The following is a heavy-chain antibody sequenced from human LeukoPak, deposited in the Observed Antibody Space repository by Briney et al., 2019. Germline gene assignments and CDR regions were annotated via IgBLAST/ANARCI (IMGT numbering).Heavy chain of an antibody. CDR1: GYTFTGYY. J-gene: IGHJ4*02. CDR2: INPNSGGT. V-gene: IGHV1-2*02. CDR3: ARDWDFLLVVTPGGWVV. Sequence: RASVKVSCKASGYTFTGYYMHWVRQAPGQGLEWMGWINPNSGGTNYAQKFQGRVTMTRDTSISTAYMELSRLRSDDTAAYYCARDWDFLLVVTPGGWVVWGQGTLVTVSS. D-gene: IGHD2-21*02.